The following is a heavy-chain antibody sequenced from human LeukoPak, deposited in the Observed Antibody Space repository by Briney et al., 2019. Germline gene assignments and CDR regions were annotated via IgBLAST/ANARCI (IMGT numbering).Heavy chain of an antibody. D-gene: IGHD3-22*01. CDR1: GFTFSSYA. CDR2: IGVSGGST. V-gene: IGHV3-23*01. CDR3: ARERDYDSSGYYVFGY. J-gene: IGHJ4*02. Sequence: GGSLRLSRAASGFTFSSYAMNWVRQTPGKGLEWVSGIGVSGGSTYYAGSVKGRFTISRDNSKNTLYLQMNSLRAEDTAVYYCARERDYDSSGYYVFGYWGQGTLVTVSS.